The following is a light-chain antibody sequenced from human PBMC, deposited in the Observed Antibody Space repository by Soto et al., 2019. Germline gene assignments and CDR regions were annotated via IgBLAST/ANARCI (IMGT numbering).Light chain of an antibody. CDR1: QSISSN. CDR2: GAS. CDR3: QQYSKWPPRT. V-gene: IGKV3-15*01. Sequence: ELVMTQSPDTLPVSPGERATLYCGASQSISSNMAWYQQKPGQAPRLLIYGASIRATGIPARFSGSGSGTEFTLTISSLQPEDFAVYYCQQYSKWPPRTFGQGTKVDIK. J-gene: IGKJ2*01.